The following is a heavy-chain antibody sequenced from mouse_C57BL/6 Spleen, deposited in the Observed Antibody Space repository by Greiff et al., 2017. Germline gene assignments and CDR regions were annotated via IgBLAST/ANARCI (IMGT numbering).Heavy chain of an antibody. D-gene: IGHD2-12*01. CDR1: GYAFSSSW. Sequence: VQLQQSGPELVKPGASVKISCKASGYAFSSSWMNWVKQRPGKGLEWIGRIYPGDGDTNYNGKFKGKATLTADKSSSTAYMQLSSLTSEDSAVYFCARYPLYSPLDYWGQGTTLTVSS. V-gene: IGHV1-82*01. CDR2: IYPGDGDT. J-gene: IGHJ2*01. CDR3: ARYPLYSPLDY.